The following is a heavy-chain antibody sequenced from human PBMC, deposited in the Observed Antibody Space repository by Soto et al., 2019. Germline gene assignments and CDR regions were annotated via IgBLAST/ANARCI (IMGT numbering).Heavy chain of an antibody. CDR3: AREKWLVRRNDPFDI. J-gene: IGHJ3*02. V-gene: IGHV1-46*01. D-gene: IGHD6-19*01. Sequence: QVQLVQSGAEVKKPGASVKVSCKASGYTFINYYMHWVRQAPGQGLEWMGIINPNGGSTTYAQKFQGRVTLTRDTSTNTVNMELSSLRSEDTAVYYCAREKWLVRRNDPFDICGQGTMVTFSS. CDR2: INPNGGST. CDR1: GYTFINYY.